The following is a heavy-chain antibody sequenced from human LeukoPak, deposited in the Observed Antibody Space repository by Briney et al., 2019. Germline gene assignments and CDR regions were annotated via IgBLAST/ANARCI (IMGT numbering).Heavy chain of an antibody. Sequence: QSGRSLRLSCAVAGFTFSSYGMHWVRQAPGKGLEWVAVISNDGSNKYYADSVKGRFTISRDNSKNTLYLQMNNLRAEDTAVYYCAKAETVTERGYFDYWGQGTLVTVSS. CDR2: ISNDGSNK. CDR1: GFTFSSYG. J-gene: IGHJ4*02. CDR3: AKAETVTERGYFDY. V-gene: IGHV3-30*18. D-gene: IGHD4-17*01.